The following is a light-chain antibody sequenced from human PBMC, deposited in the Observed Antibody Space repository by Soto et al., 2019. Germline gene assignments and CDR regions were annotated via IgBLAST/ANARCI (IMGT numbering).Light chain of an antibody. CDR2: EVT. CDR3: CSSAGTSSWV. V-gene: IGLV2-23*02. Sequence: QSALTQPASVSGSPGQSITISCTGTSSNIGSYNFVSWYQQRPGRAPKLMIFEVTKRPSGVPPRISGSKSGNTASLTISGLQAEDEADYYCCSSAGTSSWVFGGGTKLTVL. CDR1: SSNIGSYNF. J-gene: IGLJ3*02.